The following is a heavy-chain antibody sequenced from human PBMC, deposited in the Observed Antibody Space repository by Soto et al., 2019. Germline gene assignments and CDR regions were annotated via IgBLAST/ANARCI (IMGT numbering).Heavy chain of an antibody. CDR1: GYGFTSYW. V-gene: IGHV5-10-1*01. CDR3: ARWDGRYYCCYGMDV. J-gene: IGHJ6*04. Sequence: GESLKISCKGSGYGFTSYWISWVRQMPGKGLEWMGRIDPSDSYTNYSPSFQGHVTISADKSISTAYLQWSSLKASDTDMYYCARWDGRYYCCYGMDVWGKGPTVTVSS. D-gene: IGHD1-26*01. CDR2: IDPSDSYT.